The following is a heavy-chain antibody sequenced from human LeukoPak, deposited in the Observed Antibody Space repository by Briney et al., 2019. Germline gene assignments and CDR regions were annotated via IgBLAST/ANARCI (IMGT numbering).Heavy chain of an antibody. CDR3: ARVPYSGYDYNWFDP. Sequence: PAASVKVSCKASGGTFGSYAISWVRQAPGQGLEWMGGIIPIFGTANYAQKFQGRVTITADKSTSTAYMELSSLRSEDTAVYYCARVPYSGYDYNWFDPWGQGTLVTVSS. J-gene: IGHJ5*02. D-gene: IGHD5-12*01. CDR2: IIPIFGTA. CDR1: GGTFGSYA. V-gene: IGHV1-69*06.